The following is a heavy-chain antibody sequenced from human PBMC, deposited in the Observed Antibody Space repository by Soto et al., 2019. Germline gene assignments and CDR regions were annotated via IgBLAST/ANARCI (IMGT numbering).Heavy chain of an antibody. J-gene: IGHJ3*02. CDR2: ISGSGGST. Sequence: EVQLLESGGGLVQPGGSLRLSCAASGFTFSSYAMSWVRQAPGKGLEWVSAISGSGGSTYYADSVKGRFTISRDNSKNTLYLQMNSLRAEDTAVYYCAKDYYDYVWGSYRFGAFEIWGQGTMVTVSS. CDR1: GFTFSSYA. V-gene: IGHV3-23*01. D-gene: IGHD3-16*02. CDR3: AKDYYDYVWGSYRFGAFEI.